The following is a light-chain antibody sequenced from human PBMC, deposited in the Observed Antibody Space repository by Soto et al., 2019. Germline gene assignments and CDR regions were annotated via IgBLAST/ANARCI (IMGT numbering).Light chain of an antibody. CDR3: QQSDVYPWT. CDR2: KAS. J-gene: IGKJ1*01. CDR1: QSVDNK. Sequence: DIHLMQSPSTLSASVGDRVTLTCRASQSVDNKLAWYQQKPGKAPTLLIYKASNLQTAVPSKFRGSGSGTEFTLTISSLQPEDFATYYYQQSDVYPWTFGQGTRVEIK. V-gene: IGKV1-5*03.